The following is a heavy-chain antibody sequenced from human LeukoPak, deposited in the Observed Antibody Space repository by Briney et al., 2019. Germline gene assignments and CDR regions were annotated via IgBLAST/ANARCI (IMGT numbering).Heavy chain of an antibody. V-gene: IGHV3-23*01. Sequence: PGGSLRLSCAASGFTFSSYVVTWVRQAPGKGLEWVSTISGSGGSTYYADSVKGRFTISRDNSKNTLYLQMNSLRAEDTAFYYCAKDLKGYSDYDFSDYWGQGTLVTVSS. CDR1: GFTFSSYV. CDR2: ISGSGGST. J-gene: IGHJ4*02. D-gene: IGHD5-12*01. CDR3: AKDLKGYSDYDFSDY.